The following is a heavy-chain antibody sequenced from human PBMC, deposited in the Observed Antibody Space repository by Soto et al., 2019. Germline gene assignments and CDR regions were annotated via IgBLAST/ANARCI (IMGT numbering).Heavy chain of an antibody. CDR3: ARFSDWLISYSFDY. D-gene: IGHD3-9*01. Sequence: LRLSCAVSGFNFRSYYMSWIRQAPGKGLEWISYIGDSGSPIYYAESVEGRFTTSRDNAKNSLYLQMNRLRVEDTAVYYCARFSDWLISYSFDYWGQGALVTVSS. J-gene: IGHJ4*02. CDR1: GFNFRSYY. V-gene: IGHV3-11*01. CDR2: IGDSGSPI.